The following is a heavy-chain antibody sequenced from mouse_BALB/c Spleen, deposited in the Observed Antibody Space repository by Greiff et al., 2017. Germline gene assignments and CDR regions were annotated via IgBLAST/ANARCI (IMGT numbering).Heavy chain of an antibody. CDR3: TRDYYGNPWFAY. CDR2: IYPGSGST. Sequence: LQQPGSVLVRPGASVKLSCKASGYTFTSYWMHWVKQRPGQGLEWIGNIYPGSGSTNYDEKFKSKATLTVDTSSSTAYMQLSSLTSEDSAVYYCTRDYYGNPWFAYWGQGTLVTVSA. CDR1: GYTFTSYW. J-gene: IGHJ3*01. D-gene: IGHD2-1*01. V-gene: IGHV1S22*01.